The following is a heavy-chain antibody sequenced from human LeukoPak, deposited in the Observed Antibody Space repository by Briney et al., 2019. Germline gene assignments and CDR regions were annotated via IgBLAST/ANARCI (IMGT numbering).Heavy chain of an antibody. CDR2: ISSSGSTM. V-gene: IGHV3-11*04. CDR1: GFTFSDYY. D-gene: IGHD1-26*01. Sequence: PGGSLRLSCAASGFTFSDYYMSWIRQAPGKGLEWVSYISSSGSTMYYADSVKGRFTISRDNAKNSLYLQMNSLRAEDTAVYYCARNRYSGSYHFDYWGQGTLVTVSS. CDR3: ARNRYSGSYHFDY. J-gene: IGHJ4*02.